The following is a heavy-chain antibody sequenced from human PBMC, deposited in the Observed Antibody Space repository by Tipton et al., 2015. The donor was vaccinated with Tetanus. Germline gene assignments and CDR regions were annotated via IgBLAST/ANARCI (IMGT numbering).Heavy chain of an antibody. D-gene: IGHD5-24*01. Sequence: SLRLSCAASGFTFSSYSMNWVRQAPGQGLEWVSGISGTGATADYADSVKGRFTITKDDSKNTLYLQMKSLRAEDTAVYYCVRDGYNFIPFDYWGQGTLVTVSS. V-gene: IGHV3-23*01. CDR2: ISGTGATA. CDR1: GFTFSSYS. CDR3: VRDGYNFIPFDY. J-gene: IGHJ4*02.